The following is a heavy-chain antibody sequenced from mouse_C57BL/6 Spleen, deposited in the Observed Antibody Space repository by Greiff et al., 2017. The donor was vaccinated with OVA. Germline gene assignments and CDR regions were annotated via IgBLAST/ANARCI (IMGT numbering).Heavy chain of an antibody. CDR1: GYTFTSYT. D-gene: IGHD1-1*01. Sequence: VQLQQSGADLARPGASVTMSCKASGYTFTSYTMHWVKQRPGPGLEWIGYINPSSGYTKYNQKFKDKATLTADKSSSTAYMQLSSLTSEDSAVYYGARGRYGSSNFDYWGQGTTLTVSS. CDR3: ARGRYGSSNFDY. V-gene: IGHV1-4*01. CDR2: INPSSGYT. J-gene: IGHJ2*01.